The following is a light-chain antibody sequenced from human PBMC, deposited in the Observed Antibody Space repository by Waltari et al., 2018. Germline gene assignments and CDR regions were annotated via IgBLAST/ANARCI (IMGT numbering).Light chain of an antibody. Sequence: QSALTQPPSVSGSPGQSVTISCTGSSSDVGGYNRVSWYQQPPGAAPKLIIYNVNFRPSGFPDRFSGSKSGYTASLTISGLQAEDEANYYCSSYTTTGSTLLFGGGTELTVL. CDR3: SSYTTTGSTLL. CDR1: SSDVGGYNR. J-gene: IGLJ2*01. V-gene: IGLV2-18*02. CDR2: NVN.